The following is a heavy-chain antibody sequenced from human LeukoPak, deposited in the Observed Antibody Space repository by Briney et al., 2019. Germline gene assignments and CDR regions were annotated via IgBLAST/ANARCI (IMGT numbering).Heavy chain of an antibody. CDR1: AFTFSIFC. Sequence: AGSLRLSCAASAFTFSIFCMEWDRQAQGKGLGWGAVISYDGSNNYYTDSGKVRFTISTDNCTNTLYLQVNSLMADGTGIYYCAKAPYDIWSGYYSHEIDYWGQGTLVTVSS. CDR3: AKAPYDIWSGYYSHEIDY. D-gene: IGHD3-9*01. CDR2: ISYDGSNN. V-gene: IGHV3-30*18. J-gene: IGHJ4*02.